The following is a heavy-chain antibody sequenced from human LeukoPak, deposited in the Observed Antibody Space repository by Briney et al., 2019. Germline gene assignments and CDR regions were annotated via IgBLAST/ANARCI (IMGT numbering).Heavy chain of an antibody. CDR1: GGSFSGYY. V-gene: IGHV4-34*01. CDR3: ARYVVVTAYFDY. CDR2: INHSGST. D-gene: IGHD2-21*02. Sequence: SETLSLTCAVYGGSFSGYYWSWIRQPPGKGLEWIGEINHSGSTNYNPSLKSRVTISVDTSKNQFSLKLSSVTAADTAVYYCARYVVVTAYFDYWGQGTLVTVSS. J-gene: IGHJ4*02.